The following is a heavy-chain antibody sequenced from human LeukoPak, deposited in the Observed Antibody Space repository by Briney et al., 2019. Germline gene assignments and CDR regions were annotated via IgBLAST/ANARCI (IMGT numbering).Heavy chain of an antibody. Sequence: SVKVSCKASGGTFSSYAISWVRQAPGHGLEWMGGIIPIFGTANYAQKFQGRVTITADESTSTAYMELSSLRSEDTAVYYCARDRERAPIDAFDIWGQGTMVTVSS. D-gene: IGHD1-26*01. CDR3: ARDRERAPIDAFDI. V-gene: IGHV1-69*13. CDR1: GGTFSSYA. CDR2: IIPIFGTA. J-gene: IGHJ3*02.